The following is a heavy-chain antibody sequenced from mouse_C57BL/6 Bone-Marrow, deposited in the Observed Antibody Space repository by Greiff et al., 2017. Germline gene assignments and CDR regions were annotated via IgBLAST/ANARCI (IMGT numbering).Heavy chain of an antibody. CDR2: IDPSDSYT. D-gene: IGHD1-1*01. J-gene: IGHJ1*03. CDR1: GYTFTSYW. V-gene: IGHV1-59*01. Sequence: QVQLQQPGAELVRPGTSVKLSCKASGYTFTSYWMHWVKQRPGQGLEWIGVIDPSDSYTNYNQKFKGKATLTVDTSSSTAYMQLSSLTSEDSAVYYCAGGYYGSSYPQVGYFDVWGTGTTVTVSS. CDR3: AGGYYGSSYPQVGYFDV.